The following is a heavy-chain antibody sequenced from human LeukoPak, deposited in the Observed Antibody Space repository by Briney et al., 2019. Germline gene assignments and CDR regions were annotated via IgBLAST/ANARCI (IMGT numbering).Heavy chain of an antibody. J-gene: IGHJ4*02. V-gene: IGHV3-30-3*02. D-gene: IGHD2-2*01. CDR2: ISYDGRNK. CDR3: AKSLEDIVVVPAAWGDY. Sequence: GGSLRLSCAASGFTLSSYAMHWVRQAPGKGLEWVAVISYDGRNKYYADSVKGRFTISRDNSKNTLYLQMNSLRAEDTAVYYCAKSLEDIVVVPAAWGDYWGQGTLVTVSS. CDR1: GFTLSSYA.